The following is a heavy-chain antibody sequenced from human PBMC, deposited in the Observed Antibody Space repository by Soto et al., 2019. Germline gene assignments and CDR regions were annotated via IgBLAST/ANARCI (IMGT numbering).Heavy chain of an antibody. J-gene: IGHJ4*02. CDR2: ISTAVGAT. V-gene: IGHV3-23*01. CDR1: GFTFSNHA. Sequence: GGSLRLSCAVSGFTFSNHAMSWVRQAPGKGQEWVSAISTAVGATYYADSVKGRFTISRDDSKNTLYLQMDSLRAEDTAVYYCAKDRTAAARNFDYWGQGTLVTVSS. CDR3: AKDRTAAARNFDY. D-gene: IGHD6-25*01.